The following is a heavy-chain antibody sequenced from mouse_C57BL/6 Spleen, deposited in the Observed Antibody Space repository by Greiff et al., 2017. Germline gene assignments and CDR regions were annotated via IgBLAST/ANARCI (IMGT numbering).Heavy chain of an antibody. CDR2: ISGGGGNT. Sequence: DVKLVESGGGLVKPGGSLKLSCAASGFTFSSYTMSWVRQTPEKRLEWVATISGGGGNTYYPDSVKGRFTISRDNAKNTLYLQMSSLRSEDTALYYCARQGSSYTWFAYWGQGTLVTVSA. CDR1: GFTFSSYT. D-gene: IGHD1-1*01. V-gene: IGHV5-9*01. J-gene: IGHJ3*01. CDR3: ARQGSSYTWFAY.